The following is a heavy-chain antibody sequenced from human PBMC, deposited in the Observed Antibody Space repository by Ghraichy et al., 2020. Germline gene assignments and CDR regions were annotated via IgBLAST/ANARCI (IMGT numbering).Heavy chain of an antibody. Sequence: SETLSLTCAVYGGSFSGYYWSWIRQPPWKGLEWIGEINHSGSTNYNPSLKSRVTISVDTSKNQFSLKLSSVTAADTAVYYCARGTTVTNWGQGTLVTVSS. D-gene: IGHD4-17*01. J-gene: IGHJ4*02. CDR3: ARGTTVTN. V-gene: IGHV4-34*01. CDR2: INHSGST. CDR1: GGSFSGYY.